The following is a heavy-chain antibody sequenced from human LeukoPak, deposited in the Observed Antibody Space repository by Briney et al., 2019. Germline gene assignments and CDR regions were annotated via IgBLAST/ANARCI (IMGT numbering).Heavy chain of an antibody. J-gene: IGHJ4*02. V-gene: IGHV4-34*01. D-gene: IGHD6-19*01. CDR2: INHSGST. Sequence: SETLSLTCAVYGGSFSGYYWSWIRQPPGKGLEWIGEINHSGSTNYNPSLKSRITISIDTSKNQFSLKVNSVTAADAAVYYCAGGRQWLAFDNWGQGSLVTVSS. CDR1: GGSFSGYY. CDR3: AGGRQWLAFDN.